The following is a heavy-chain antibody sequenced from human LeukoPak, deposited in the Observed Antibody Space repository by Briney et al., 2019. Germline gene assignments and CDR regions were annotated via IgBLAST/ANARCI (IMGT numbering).Heavy chain of an antibody. Sequence: GGPLRLSCAASGFTFNSYAMYWVRQAPGKGLEWVSGIFGSGGSAHYADSVKGRFAISRDNSKNRVYLQMNSLRAEDTAVYYCAKTATGYSSGHYPGWPVDYWGQGTLVTVSS. CDR3: AKTATGYSSGHYPGWPVDY. CDR1: GFTFNSYA. V-gene: IGHV3-23*01. CDR2: IFGSGGSA. J-gene: IGHJ4*02. D-gene: IGHD6-19*01.